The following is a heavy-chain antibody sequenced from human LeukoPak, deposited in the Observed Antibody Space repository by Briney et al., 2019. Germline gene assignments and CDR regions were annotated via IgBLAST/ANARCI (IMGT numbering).Heavy chain of an antibody. D-gene: IGHD3-10*01. V-gene: IGHV3-23*01. J-gene: IGHJ4*02. Sequence: PGGSLRLSCAASGFTFSSYAMSWVRQAPGKGLGWVSAISGSGGSTYYADSVKGRFTISRDNSKNTLYLQMNSLRAEDTAVYYCAKDQDYYGSGSPFDYWGQGTLVTVSS. CDR1: GFTFSSYA. CDR3: AKDQDYYGSGSPFDY. CDR2: ISGSGGST.